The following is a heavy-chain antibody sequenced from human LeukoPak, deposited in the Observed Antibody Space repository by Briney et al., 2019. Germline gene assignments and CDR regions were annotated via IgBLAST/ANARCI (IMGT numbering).Heavy chain of an antibody. Sequence: ASVKVSCKASGYTFIDYGISWVRQAPGQGLEWMGWISVYEGNTKYVQKLQDRVTMTTDTSTSTAYMELRSLRSDDTAVYYCARESYYYNSRPDDAFDIWGQGTMVTVSS. CDR1: GYTFIDYG. V-gene: IGHV1-18*01. D-gene: IGHD3-22*01. CDR3: ARESYYYNSRPDDAFDI. J-gene: IGHJ3*02. CDR2: ISVYEGNT.